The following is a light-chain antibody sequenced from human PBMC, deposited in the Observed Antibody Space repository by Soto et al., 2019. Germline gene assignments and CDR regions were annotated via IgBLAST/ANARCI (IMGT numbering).Light chain of an antibody. Sequence: EIVLTQSPVTLSLSPGERXXLSCRASQSINNYLAWYQQKPGQPPRLLIYDASNRATAIPVRFSGSGSGTDFTLTISSLEPEDSXVYYXXXRGXWPPGATFGGGTKVEIK. CDR3: XXRGXWPPGAT. CDR1: QSINNY. J-gene: IGKJ4*01. CDR2: DAS. V-gene: IGKV3-11*01.